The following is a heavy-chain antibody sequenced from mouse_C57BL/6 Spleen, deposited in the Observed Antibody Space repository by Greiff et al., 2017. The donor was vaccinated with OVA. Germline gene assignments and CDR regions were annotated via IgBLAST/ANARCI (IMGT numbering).Heavy chain of an antibody. Sequence: VQLQQSGAELVKPGASVKISCKASGYAFSSYWMNWVKQRPGKGLEWIGQIYPGDGDTNYNGKFKGKATLTADKSSSTAYMQLSSLTSEDSAVYFCARGAVGGAMDYWGQGTSVTVSS. V-gene: IGHV1-80*01. CDR1: GYAFSSYW. J-gene: IGHJ4*01. CDR3: ARGAVGGAMDY. D-gene: IGHD1-1*01. CDR2: IYPGDGDT.